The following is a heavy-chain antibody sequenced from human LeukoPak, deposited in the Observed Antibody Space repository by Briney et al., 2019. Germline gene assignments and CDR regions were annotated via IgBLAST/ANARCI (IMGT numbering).Heavy chain of an antibody. Sequence: GGSLRLSCAASGFTFSSYSMNWVRQAPGKGLEWVSSISSSSSYIYYADSVKGRFTISRDSAKNSLYLQMNSLRAEDTAVYYCARDMYSSSWYPQYYYYGMDVWGQGTTVTVSS. J-gene: IGHJ6*02. CDR2: ISSSSSYI. D-gene: IGHD6-13*01. V-gene: IGHV3-21*01. CDR3: ARDMYSSSWYPQYYYYGMDV. CDR1: GFTFSSYS.